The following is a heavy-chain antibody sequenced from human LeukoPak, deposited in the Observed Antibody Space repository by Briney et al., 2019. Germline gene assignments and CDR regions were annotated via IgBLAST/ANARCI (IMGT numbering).Heavy chain of an antibody. CDR2: ISYDGSNK. CDR3: ARDSITGTAEIKY. Sequence: EGSLRLSCAASGFTFSSYAMHWVRQAPGKGLEWVAVISYDGSNKYYADSVKGRFTISRDNSKNTLYLQMNSLRAEDTAVYYCARDSITGTAEIKYWGQGTLVTVSS. D-gene: IGHD1-7*01. CDR1: GFTFSSYA. V-gene: IGHV3-30-3*01. J-gene: IGHJ4*02.